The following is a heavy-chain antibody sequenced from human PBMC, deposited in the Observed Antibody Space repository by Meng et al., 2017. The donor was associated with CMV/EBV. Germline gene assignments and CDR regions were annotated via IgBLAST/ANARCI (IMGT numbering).Heavy chain of an antibody. CDR3: ARVWALSGTVIGDWFDP. J-gene: IGHJ5*02. D-gene: IGHD1-7*01. CDR2: IKQDGSEK. V-gene: IGHV3-7*01. Sequence: GGSLRLSCAASGFTFSSYWMSWVRQAPGKGLEWVANIKQDGSEKYYVDSVKGRFTISRDNPKNSLFLQMNSLRAEDTAVYYCARVWALSGTVIGDWFDPWGQGTLVTVSS. CDR1: GFTFSSYW.